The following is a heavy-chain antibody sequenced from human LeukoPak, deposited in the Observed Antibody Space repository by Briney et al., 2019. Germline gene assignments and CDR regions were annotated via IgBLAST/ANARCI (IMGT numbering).Heavy chain of an antibody. CDR3: ARGPPGWYYDSSGYYRYYFDY. V-gene: IGHV4-34*01. CDR2: INHSGST. J-gene: IGHJ4*02. D-gene: IGHD3-22*01. CDR1: GGSFSGYY. Sequence: SETLSLTCAVYGGSFSGYYWSWIRQPPGKGLEWIGGINHSGSTNYNPSLKSRVTISVDTSKNQFSLKLSSVTAADTAVYYCARGPPGWYYDSSGYYRYYFDYWGQGTLVTVSS.